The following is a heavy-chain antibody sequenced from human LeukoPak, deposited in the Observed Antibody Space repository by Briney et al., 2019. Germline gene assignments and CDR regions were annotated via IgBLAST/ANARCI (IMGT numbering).Heavy chain of an antibody. V-gene: IGHV3-66*01. J-gene: IGHJ4*02. D-gene: IGHD3-10*01. CDR2: IYTGGNT. Sequence: GGSLRLSCAASGFTVSTNYMSWVRQAPGKGLEWVSVIYTGGNTYYADSVKGRFTISRDKSKNTLYLQMNSLRAEDTAVYYCARGGESYYGSGSHDYWGQGTLVTVSS. CDR3: ARGGESYYGSGSHDY. CDR1: GFTVSTNY.